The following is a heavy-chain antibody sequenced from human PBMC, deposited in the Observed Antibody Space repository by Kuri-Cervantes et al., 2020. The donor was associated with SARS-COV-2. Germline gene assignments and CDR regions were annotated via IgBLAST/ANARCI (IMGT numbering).Heavy chain of an antibody. D-gene: IGHD2-2*01. CDR2: IYYSGST. Sequence: GSLRLSCTVSGGSISSSSYYWSWIRQPPGKGLEWIGYIYYSGSTNYNPSLKSRVTISVDTSKNQFSLKLSSVTAADTAVYYCARDLGYCSSTSCYPWGWFDPRGQGTLVTVSS. J-gene: IGHJ5*02. CDR1: GGSISSSSYY. CDR3: ARDLGYCSSTSCYPWGWFDP. V-gene: IGHV4-61*01.